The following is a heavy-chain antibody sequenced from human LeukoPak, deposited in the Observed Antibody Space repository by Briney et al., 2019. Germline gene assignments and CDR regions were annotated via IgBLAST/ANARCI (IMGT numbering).Heavy chain of an antibody. D-gene: IGHD3-10*01. CDR2: INDYNGNT. V-gene: IGHV1-18*01. CDR3: ARDYSYYYGSGTSDAFHI. Sequence: ASVKVSCKTSGYTFTNYCITWVRQAPGQGLEWMGYINDYNGNTNYPRELQGRVTLTTDTSTSTAYMDLRNLRSDDTEVYFCARDYSYYYGSGTSDAFHIWGQGTMVTVSS. CDR1: GYTFTNYC. J-gene: IGHJ3*02.